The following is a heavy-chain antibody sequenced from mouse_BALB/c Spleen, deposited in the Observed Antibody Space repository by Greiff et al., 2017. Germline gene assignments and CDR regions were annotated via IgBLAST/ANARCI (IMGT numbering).Heavy chain of an antibody. Sequence: VKLQESGPGLVAPSQSLSITCTVSGFSLTSYGVHWVRQPPGKGLEWLGVIWAGGSTNYNSALMSRLSISKDNSKSQVFLKMNSLQTDDTAMYYCARDRGDYYGSSSFDYWGQGTTLTVSS. CDR1: GFSLTSYG. D-gene: IGHD1-1*01. CDR2: IWAGGST. CDR3: ARDRGDYYGSSSFDY. J-gene: IGHJ2*01. V-gene: IGHV2-9*02.